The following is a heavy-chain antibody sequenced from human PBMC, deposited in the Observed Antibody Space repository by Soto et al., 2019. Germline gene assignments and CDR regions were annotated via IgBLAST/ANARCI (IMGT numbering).Heavy chain of an antibody. J-gene: IGHJ6*03. CDR2: IYYSGST. D-gene: IGHD3-3*01. V-gene: IGHV4-59*08. CDR3: AGTYYDFWSGYYNDYYYMDV. Sequence: PSETLSLTCTVSGGSISSYYWSWIRQPPGKGLEWIGYIYYSGSTNYNPSLKSRVTISVDTSKNQFSLKLSSVTAADTAVYYCAGTYYDFWSGYYNDYYYMDVWGKGTTVTVSS. CDR1: GGSISSYY.